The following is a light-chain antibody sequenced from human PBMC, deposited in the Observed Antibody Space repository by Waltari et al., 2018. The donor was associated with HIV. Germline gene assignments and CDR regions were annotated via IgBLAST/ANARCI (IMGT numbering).Light chain of an antibody. CDR1: QSVSSSN. Sequence: IVFTQSPGTLPFSPGQRATHSCSASQSVSSSNVAWYPQKPGQAPRLLIYGASTRATGIPDRFSGSGSGTDFTLTISRLEPEDFAVYYCQQYGSSPRAFGQGTKVEIK. CDR3: QQYGSSPRA. V-gene: IGKV3-20*01. CDR2: GAS. J-gene: IGKJ1*01.